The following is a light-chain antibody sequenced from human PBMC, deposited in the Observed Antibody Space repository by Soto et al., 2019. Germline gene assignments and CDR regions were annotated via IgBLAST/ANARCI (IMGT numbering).Light chain of an antibody. CDR3: QQYGSSSWT. J-gene: IGKJ1*01. V-gene: IGKV3-20*01. Sequence: EIVLTQSPGTLSLSPGERATLSCRASQSVSSSYLAWYQQKPGQAPRLLIYGTSSRATAIPDRFSGSGSGTDFTLTIIRLEPEDFAVYYCQQYGSSSWTFGQVTKVDIK. CDR2: GTS. CDR1: QSVSSSY.